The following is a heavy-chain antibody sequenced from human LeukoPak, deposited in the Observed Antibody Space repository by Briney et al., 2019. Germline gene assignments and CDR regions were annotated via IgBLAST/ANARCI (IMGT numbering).Heavy chain of an antibody. Sequence: EASVKVSCKASGYTFSSYGISWVRQAPGQGLEWMGWISAYNGNTNYAQKLQGRVTMTTDTSTSTAYMELRSLRSDDTAVYYCARENSGYEAFDYWGQGTLVTVSS. CDR3: ARENSGYEAFDY. J-gene: IGHJ4*02. V-gene: IGHV1-18*01. CDR2: ISAYNGNT. D-gene: IGHD5-12*01. CDR1: GYTFSSYG.